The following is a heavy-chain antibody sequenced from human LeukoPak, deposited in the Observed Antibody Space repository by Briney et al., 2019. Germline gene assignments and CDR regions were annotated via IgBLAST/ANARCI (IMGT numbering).Heavy chain of an antibody. D-gene: IGHD2-8*01. CDR2: INPNSGGT. V-gene: IGHV1-2*02. J-gene: IGHJ4*02. CDR1: GYTFTGYY. CDR3: ASINCNNGVCYNFDY. Sequence: ASVKVSCKTSGYTFTGYYIHWVRQAPGQGLMWMGWINPNSGGTKYAQKFQGRVTVTTDTSISTAYIELRRLRSDDTAVYYCASINCNNGVCYNFDYWGQGTLVTVSS.